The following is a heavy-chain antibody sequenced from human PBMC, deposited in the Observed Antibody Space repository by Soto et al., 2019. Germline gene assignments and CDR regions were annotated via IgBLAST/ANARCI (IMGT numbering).Heavy chain of an antibody. CDR2: IYQSGVT. Sequence: SETLSLTCTVSGGSISSGGYYWSWIRQPPGKALQWIGFIYQSGVTSYNPSLASRVSISLERSNNQCSLKLKSVTAADTAVYFCAGMPYTSGLRFDPWGPGTLVTVSS. CDR3: AGMPYTSGLRFDP. J-gene: IGHJ5*02. CDR1: GGSISSGGYY. V-gene: IGHV4-30-2*01. D-gene: IGHD6-19*01.